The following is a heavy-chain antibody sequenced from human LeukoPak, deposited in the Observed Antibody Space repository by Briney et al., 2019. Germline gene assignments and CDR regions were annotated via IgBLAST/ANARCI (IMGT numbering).Heavy chain of an antibody. Sequence: GGSLRRSCAASGFTFSTYSMNWVRQAPGKGLEWVSYISSSSSTIYYADSVKGRFTISRDNAKNSLYLQMNSLRDEDTAVYSCARSYSSGWFYFDYWGQGTLVTVSS. CDR2: ISSSSSTI. D-gene: IGHD6-19*01. CDR1: GFTFSTYS. CDR3: ARSYSSGWFYFDY. V-gene: IGHV3-48*02. J-gene: IGHJ4*02.